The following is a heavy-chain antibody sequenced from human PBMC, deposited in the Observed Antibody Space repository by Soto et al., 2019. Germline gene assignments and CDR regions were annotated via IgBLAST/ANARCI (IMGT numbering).Heavy chain of an antibody. CDR3: AIDLGRWLQEVNNWDYGMDV. Sequence: QVQLQESGPGLVKPSGTLSLTCAVSGGSISSSNWWSWVRQPPGKGLEWIGEIYHSGSTNYNPSLKSRVTISVDKAKNQFSLKLNSVTAADTAVYYCAIDLGRWLQEVNNWDYGMDVWGQGTTVTVSS. J-gene: IGHJ6*02. V-gene: IGHV4-4*02. D-gene: IGHD1-1*01. CDR2: IYHSGST. CDR1: GGSISSSNW.